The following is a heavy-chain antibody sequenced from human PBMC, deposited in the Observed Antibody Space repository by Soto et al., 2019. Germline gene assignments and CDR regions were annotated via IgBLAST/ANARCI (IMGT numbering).Heavy chain of an antibody. J-gene: IGHJ4*02. CDR1: GFTFSHYA. CDR3: AKDGSHNFDY. CDR2: MSYDGSNE. D-gene: IGHD1-26*01. Sequence: QVQLVESGGGVVQPGRSPRLSCAASGFTFSHYAMHWVRQAPGKGLEWVALMSYDGSNEYYADSVKGRFTISRDNSKNTLYLQMNSLRAEDTAVYYCAKDGSHNFDYWGQGTLGTVSS. V-gene: IGHV3-30*18.